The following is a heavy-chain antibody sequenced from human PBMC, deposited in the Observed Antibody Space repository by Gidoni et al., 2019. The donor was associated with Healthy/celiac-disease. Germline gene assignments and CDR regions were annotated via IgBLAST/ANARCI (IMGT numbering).Heavy chain of an antibody. D-gene: IGHD5-12*01. J-gene: IGHJ4*02. V-gene: IGHV3-48*02. CDR1: GFTFSSYS. CDR2: ISSSSSTI. CDR3: AREGGGRDGYKYKFDY. Sequence: EVQLVESGGGLVQPGGSLRLSCAASGFTFSSYSMNWVRQAPGKGLGWVSYISSSSSTIYYADSLKGRFTISRDNAKNSLYLQMNSLRDEDTAVYYCAREGGGRDGYKYKFDYWGQGTLVTVSS.